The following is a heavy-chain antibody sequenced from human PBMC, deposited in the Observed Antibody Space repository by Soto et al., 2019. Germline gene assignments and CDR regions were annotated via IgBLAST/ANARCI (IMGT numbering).Heavy chain of an antibody. D-gene: IGHD1-26*01. CDR2: INYSGST. Sequence: LSLTCAVHGGSFSGYIWTWIRQPPGKGLEWIGQINYSGSTYYNPSLKSRVTISMDTSNNQFSLKLSSVTAADMAVYYCARRYGSAIDYWGQGTLVTVSS. J-gene: IGHJ4*02. CDR3: ARRYGSAIDY. CDR1: GGSFSGYI. V-gene: IGHV4-34*01.